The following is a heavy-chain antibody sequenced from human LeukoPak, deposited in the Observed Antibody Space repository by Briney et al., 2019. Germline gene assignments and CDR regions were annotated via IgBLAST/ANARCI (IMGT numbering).Heavy chain of an antibody. D-gene: IGHD6-13*01. CDR3: ATKLKQQLVLYAFDI. CDR2: FNPEDGET. J-gene: IGHJ3*02. Sequence: ASVKASSKAFGNTFTSFVISWLQQAPGQGLEWRGVFNPEDGETIYAQKFQGRVTMTEDTSTDTAYMELSSLRSKDTAVYYCATKLKQQLVLYAFDIWGQGTMVTVSS. V-gene: IGHV1-24*01. CDR1: GNTFTSFV.